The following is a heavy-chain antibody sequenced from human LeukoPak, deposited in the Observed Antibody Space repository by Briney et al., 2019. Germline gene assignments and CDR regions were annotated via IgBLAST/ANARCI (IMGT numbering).Heavy chain of an antibody. Sequence: GGSLRLSCAASGFTFSIYWMSWVRQAPGKGLEWVANIKQDGSEKYYVDSVKGRFTISRDNAENSLYLQMNSLRAEDTAVYYCARDGRGISVAGSPYGMDVWGQGTTVTVSS. D-gene: IGHD6-19*01. CDR1: GFTFSIYW. V-gene: IGHV3-7*01. J-gene: IGHJ6*02. CDR2: IKQDGSEK. CDR3: ARDGRGISVAGSPYGMDV.